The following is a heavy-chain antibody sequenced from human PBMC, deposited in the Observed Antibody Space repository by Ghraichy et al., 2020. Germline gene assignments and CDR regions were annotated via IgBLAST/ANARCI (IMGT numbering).Heavy chain of an antibody. CDR2: INHSGST. V-gene: IGHV4-34*01. D-gene: IGHD2-2*01. CDR3: ARGLSSGYCSSTSCRNSYYFDY. CDR1: GGSFSGYY. J-gene: IGHJ4*02. Sequence: SETLSLTCAVYGGSFSGYYWSWIRQPPGKGLEWIGEINHSGSTNYNPSLKSRVTISVDTSKNQFSLKLSSVTAADTAVYYCARGLSSGYCSSTSCRNSYYFDYWGQGTLVTVSA.